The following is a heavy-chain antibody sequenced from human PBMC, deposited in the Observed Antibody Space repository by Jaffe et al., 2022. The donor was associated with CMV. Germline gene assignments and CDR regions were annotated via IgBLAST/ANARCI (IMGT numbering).Heavy chain of an antibody. CDR3: ARRDVRDGFNTGLDS. Sequence: EVQLVQSGAEIKKSGVSLRISCKASGYRFTNYWIGWVRQMPGKGLEWMGMVYPGDSESRYSPSFQGQVTISADKSISTAFLQWTTLKASDTAIYYCARRDVRDGFNTGLDSWGQGTLVTVSS. J-gene: IGHJ4*02. CDR1: GYRFTNYW. D-gene: IGHD3-10*01. CDR2: VYPGDSES. V-gene: IGHV5-51*01.